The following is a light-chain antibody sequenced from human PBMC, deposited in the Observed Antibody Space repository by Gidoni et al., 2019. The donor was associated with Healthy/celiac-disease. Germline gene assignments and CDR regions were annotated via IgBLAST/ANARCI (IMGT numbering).Light chain of an antibody. V-gene: IGKV1-5*03. CDR1: QSINSW. CDR2: QAS. Sequence: DIQMTQSPCTLSASVGDRVTITCRASQSINSWLAWSQQKPGKAPKLLISQASTLENGVPSRFSGSGSETEFTLTISGLQADDFATYYCEQYNSDPWTFGQGTKVEIK. CDR3: EQYNSDPWT. J-gene: IGKJ1*01.